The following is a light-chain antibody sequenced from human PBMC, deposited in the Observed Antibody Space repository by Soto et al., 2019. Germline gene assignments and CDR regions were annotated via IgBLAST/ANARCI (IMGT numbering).Light chain of an antibody. CDR2: EDN. CDR1: SGSIASNY. CDR3: QSYDSSNPVV. J-gene: IGLJ2*01. Sequence: FMLTQLHSVSESPGKTVTISCTRSSGSIASNYVQWYQQRPGSAPTTVIYEDNQRPSGVPDRFSGSIDSSSNSASLTISGLKTEDEADYYCQSYDSSNPVVFGGGTKLTVL. V-gene: IGLV6-57*04.